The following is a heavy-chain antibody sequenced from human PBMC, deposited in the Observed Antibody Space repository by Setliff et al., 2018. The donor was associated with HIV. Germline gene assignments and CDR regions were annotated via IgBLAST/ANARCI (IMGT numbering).Heavy chain of an antibody. CDR1: GYSLSSASY. J-gene: IGHJ4*02. CDR2: INHSGST. CDR3: ARHFPSISLFFGDPGPFDR. D-gene: IGHD3-10*01. Sequence: SETLSLTCSVSGYSLSSASYWGWIRQSPEKGLEWIGEINHSGSTNYNPSLKSRVTISVDTSKNQFSLKLSSVTAADTAVYFCARHFPSISLFFGDPGPFDRWGQGALVTVSS. V-gene: IGHV4-38-2*02.